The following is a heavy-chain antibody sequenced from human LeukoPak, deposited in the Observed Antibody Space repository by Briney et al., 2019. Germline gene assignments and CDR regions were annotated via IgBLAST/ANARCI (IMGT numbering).Heavy chain of an antibody. V-gene: IGHV3-43*02. CDR1: VFTFDYYA. D-gene: IGHD1-26*01. J-gene: IGHJ6*03. CDR3: AKDGSYYYYYMDV. Sequence: GGSLRLSCAASVFTFDYYAMHWVRQAPGKGLEWVSLINGDGGSTYYADSVKGRFTISRDNSKNTLYLQMNSLRAEDTAVYYCAKDGSYYYYYMDVWGKGTTVTVSS. CDR2: INGDGGST.